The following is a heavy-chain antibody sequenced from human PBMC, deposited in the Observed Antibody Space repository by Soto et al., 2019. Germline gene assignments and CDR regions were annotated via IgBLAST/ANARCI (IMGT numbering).Heavy chain of an antibody. Sequence: EVQLVESGGGSIQPGGSLRLSCAVSGFAVSDNYMSWLRQAPGKGLEWVAVIYRGVATHYADSVKGRFTISRADSKNTVYLQIHNLRAEDTAVYYCARDRSDSSRVDSVDIRGQGTKVTVSS. V-gene: IGHV3-53*01. CDR2: IYRGVAT. D-gene: IGHD1-26*01. J-gene: IGHJ3*02. CDR1: GFAVSDNY. CDR3: ARDRSDSSRVDSVDI.